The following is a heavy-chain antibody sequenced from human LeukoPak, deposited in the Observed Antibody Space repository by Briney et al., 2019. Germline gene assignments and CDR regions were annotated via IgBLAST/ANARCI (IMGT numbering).Heavy chain of an antibody. CDR1: GFTFSSYA. V-gene: IGHV3-23*01. D-gene: IGHD2/OR15-2a*01. Sequence: PGGSLRLSCAASGFTFSSYAMSWVRQAPGKGLEWVSGISNSGGTTYYADSVKGRFTISRDNSKNTLYLQMNSLRVEDTAVYYCAKSLGGIVLIKGSGPFDYGGQGTLVTVSS. CDR2: ISNSGGTT. J-gene: IGHJ4*02. CDR3: AKSLGGIVLIKGSGPFDY.